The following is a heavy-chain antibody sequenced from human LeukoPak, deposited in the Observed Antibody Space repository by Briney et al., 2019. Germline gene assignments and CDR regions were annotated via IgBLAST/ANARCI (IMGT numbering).Heavy chain of an antibody. CDR2: IRSKTYGGTT. D-gene: IGHD5-18*01. CDR1: GFTLGDHA. Sequence: GRCLRLSCTASGFTLGDHAMSWVRPAPGRGGEWVGFIRSKTYGGTTEYAASVKGRFNISRDDSKSIAYLQMNSLKTEDTAVYYCTTGPIQQWLYYGMDVWGQGTTVTVSS. J-gene: IGHJ6*02. CDR3: TTGPIQQWLYYGMDV. V-gene: IGHV3-49*04.